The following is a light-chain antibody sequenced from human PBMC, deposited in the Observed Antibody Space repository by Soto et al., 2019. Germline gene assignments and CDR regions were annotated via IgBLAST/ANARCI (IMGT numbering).Light chain of an antibody. V-gene: IGLV1-44*01. Sequence: QSVLTQSPSASGPPGQRVAISCSGSSSNIGSNTVNWYQQLPGTAPKLLIYSNDQRPSGVPDRFSGSKSGTSASLAISGLQSEDEADYYCAAWDDSLSGHVIFGGGTKLTVL. CDR2: SND. J-gene: IGLJ2*01. CDR1: SSNIGSNT. CDR3: AAWDDSLSGHVI.